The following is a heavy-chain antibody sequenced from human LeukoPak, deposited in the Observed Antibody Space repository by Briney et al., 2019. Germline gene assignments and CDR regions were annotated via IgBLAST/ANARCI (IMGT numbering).Heavy chain of an antibody. D-gene: IGHD5-18*01. Sequence: GGSLRLSCAASGFTVSSNYMSWVRQAPGKGLEWVAVISYDGSNKYYADSVKGRFTISRDNSKNTLYLQMNSLRAEDTAVYYCAKDRVEGYGYFYGMDVWGQGTTVTVSS. J-gene: IGHJ6*02. V-gene: IGHV3-30*18. CDR3: AKDRVEGYGYFYGMDV. CDR2: ISYDGSNK. CDR1: GFTVSSNY.